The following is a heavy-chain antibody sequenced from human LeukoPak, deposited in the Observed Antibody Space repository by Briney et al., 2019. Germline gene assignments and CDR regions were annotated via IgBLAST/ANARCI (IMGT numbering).Heavy chain of an antibody. CDR2: INQDGSEK. V-gene: IGHV3-7*03. CDR3: ARALGYSNTPDI. D-gene: IGHD6-13*01. CDR1: GFTFSNYW. Sequence: GGSLRLSCAASGFTFSNYWMSWVRQAPGKGLEWVANINQDGSEKYYVDSVKGRFTISRDNAKNSVYLQMNSLRAEDTAVYYCARALGYSNTPDIWGQGTMVTVSS. J-gene: IGHJ3*02.